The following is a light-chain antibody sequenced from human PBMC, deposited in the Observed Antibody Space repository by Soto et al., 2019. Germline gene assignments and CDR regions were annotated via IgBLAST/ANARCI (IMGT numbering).Light chain of an antibody. CDR3: QQYDNVPYT. CDR2: GAS. J-gene: IGKJ2*01. V-gene: IGKV1-33*01. CDR1: QDISNS. Sequence: DIQMTQSQSSLSASVGDRVTITCQASQDISNSLNWYQQKPGKAPKLLIYGASNLETGVPPRFSGSGCGTDFTFTISSRRPEDIATYHCQQYDNVPYTFGRGTKLEIK.